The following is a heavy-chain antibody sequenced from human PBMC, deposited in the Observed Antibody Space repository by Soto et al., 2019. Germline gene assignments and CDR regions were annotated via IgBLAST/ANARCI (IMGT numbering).Heavy chain of an antibody. V-gene: IGHV4-34*01. CDR1: GGSFSGYY. D-gene: IGHD2-21*01. J-gene: IGHJ6*02. CDR2: INHSGST. Sequence: SETLSLTCAVYGGSFSGYYWSWIRQPPGKWLEWIGEINHSGSTNYNPSLKSRVTISVDTSKNQFSLKLSSVTAADTAVYYCAASCVGCGGFNYYGMDVWGQGTTVTVSS. CDR3: AASCVGCGGFNYYGMDV.